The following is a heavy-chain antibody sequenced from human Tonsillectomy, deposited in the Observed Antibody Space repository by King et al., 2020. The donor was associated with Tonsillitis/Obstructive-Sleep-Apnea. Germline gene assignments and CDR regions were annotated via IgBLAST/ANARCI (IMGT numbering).Heavy chain of an antibody. CDR2: ISSSGSTI. V-gene: IGHV3-48*03. J-gene: IGHJ4*02. CDR1: GFTFRSYE. D-gene: IGHD3-10*01. Sequence: VQLVESGGGLVQPGGSLRLSCAASGFTFRSYEMNWVRQAPGKGLEWVSSISSSGSTIYYADSVKGRFTISRDNTKNSLYLQMNSLRAEDTAVYYCARGQDRLTMGRGVIIYPRFDYWGQGTLVTVSS. CDR3: ARGQDRLTMGRGVIIYPRFDY.